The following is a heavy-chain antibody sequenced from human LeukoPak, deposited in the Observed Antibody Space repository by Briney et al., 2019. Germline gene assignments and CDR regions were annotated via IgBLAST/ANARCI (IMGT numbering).Heavy chain of an antibody. CDR3: ARDRTYCDFWSGELRNAFDI. CDR1: GGSISSYY. V-gene: IGHV4-59*01. Sequence: PSETLSLTCTVSGGSISSYYWSWIRQPPGKGLEWIGYIYYSGSTNYNPSLKSRVTISVDTSKNQFSLKLSSVTAADTAVYYCARDRTYCDFWSGELRNAFDIWGQGTMVTVSS. D-gene: IGHD3-3*01. CDR2: IYYSGST. J-gene: IGHJ3*02.